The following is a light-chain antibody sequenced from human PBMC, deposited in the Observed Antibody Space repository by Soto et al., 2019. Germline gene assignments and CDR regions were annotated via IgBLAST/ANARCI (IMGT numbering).Light chain of an antibody. CDR2: GAS. J-gene: IGKJ2*01. CDR3: QQYNNWPPRT. CDR1: QSIRNS. V-gene: IGKV3-15*01. Sequence: EIVMTQSPASLSVSPGETATLSCRASQSIRNSLAWYQQKPGQAPSLVIYGASTRATGIPAMFSGSGSGTEFTLTISSLQSVDSALYYCQQYNNWPPRTFGQGTKLEIK.